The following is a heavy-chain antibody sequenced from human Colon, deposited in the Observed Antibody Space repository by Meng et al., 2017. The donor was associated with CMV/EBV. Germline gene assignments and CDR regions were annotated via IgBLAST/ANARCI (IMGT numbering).Heavy chain of an antibody. Sequence: KISCAASGFTFTTSAVQWVRQSRRQRPEWIGWVVVASGSTNYAQKFQGRIAITRDVSTSTAYMELGNLRSEDTAVYYCAFCTTTRCYGNFDPWGQGTLVTVSS. CDR2: VVVASGST. V-gene: IGHV1-58*01. J-gene: IGHJ5*02. CDR1: GFTFTTSA. D-gene: IGHD2-2*01. CDR3: AFCTTTRCYGNFDP.